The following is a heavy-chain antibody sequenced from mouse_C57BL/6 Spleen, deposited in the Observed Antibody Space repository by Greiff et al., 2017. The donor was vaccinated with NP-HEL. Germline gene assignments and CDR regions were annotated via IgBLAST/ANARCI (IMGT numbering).Heavy chain of an antibody. CDR1: GYAFTNYL. CDR3: ASSSYGY. D-gene: IGHD1-1*01. V-gene: IGHV1-54*01. J-gene: IGHJ2*01. Sequence: VKLMESGAELVRPGTSVKVSCKASGYAFTNYLIEWVKQRPGQGLEWIGVINPGSGGTNYNEKFKGKATLTADKSSSTAYMQLSSLTSEDSAVYFCASSSYGYWGQGTTLTVSS. CDR2: INPGSGGT.